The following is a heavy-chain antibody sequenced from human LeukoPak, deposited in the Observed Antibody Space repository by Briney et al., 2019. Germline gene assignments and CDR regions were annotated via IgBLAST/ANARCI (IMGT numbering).Heavy chain of an antibody. CDR2: ISASANTI. CDR1: GFTFSDYD. J-gene: IGHJ4*02. CDR3: ARYFNSNGYSSLRGDY. V-gene: IGHV3-11*04. D-gene: IGHD2/OR15-2a*01. Sequence: GSLRLTCVGSGFTFSDYDMSWIRQAPGKGLEWISYISASANTIYYADSVKGRFTISRDNAKNSLYLQMDSLRVEDTAMYYCARYFNSNGYSSLRGDYWGQGTLVTVSS.